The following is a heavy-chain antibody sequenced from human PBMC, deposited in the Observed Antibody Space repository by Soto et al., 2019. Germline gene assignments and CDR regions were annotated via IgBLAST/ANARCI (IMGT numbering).Heavy chain of an antibody. J-gene: IGHJ4*02. CDR2: ISDSGGST. Sequence: EVQLLESGGGLVQPGGSLRLSCATSGFTFSTYGMYWVRQAPGKGLEWVSTISDSGGSTYYADSVKGRFTISRDTSKNTRYLQMNSLRAEDTALYYCAKGAVTASVRNYFDDWGQGTLVIVSS. CDR3: AKGAVTASVRNYFDD. V-gene: IGHV3-23*01. D-gene: IGHD4-17*01. CDR1: GFTFSTYG.